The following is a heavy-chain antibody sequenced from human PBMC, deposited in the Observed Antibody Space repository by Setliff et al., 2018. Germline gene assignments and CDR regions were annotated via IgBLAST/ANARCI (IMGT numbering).Heavy chain of an antibody. J-gene: IGHJ4*02. D-gene: IGHD3-3*01. CDR2: ISYDGSNK. Sequence: GGSLRLSCAASGFTFSSYAMHWVRQAPGKGLEWVAVISYDGSNKYYADSVKGRFTITRDNSKNTLYLQMNSLRAEDTAVYFCGGGPTGTIYYFDYWGQGTLVTVSS. CDR3: GGGPTGTIYYFDY. CDR1: GFTFSSYA. V-gene: IGHV3-30-3*01.